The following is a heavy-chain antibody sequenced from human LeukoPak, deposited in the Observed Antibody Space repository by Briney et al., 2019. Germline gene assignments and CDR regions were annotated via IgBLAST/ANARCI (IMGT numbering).Heavy chain of an antibody. D-gene: IGHD1-7*01. CDR1: GGSIGSGGYY. Sequence: TSETLSLTCTVSGGSIGSGGYYWSWIRQHPGKGLEWIGYIYYSGSTYYNPSLKSRVTISVDTSKNQFSLKLSSVTAADTAVYYCARVRQKYNWNYWFDPWGQGTLVTVSS. V-gene: IGHV4-31*03. CDR3: ARVRQKYNWNYWFDP. J-gene: IGHJ5*02. CDR2: IYYSGST.